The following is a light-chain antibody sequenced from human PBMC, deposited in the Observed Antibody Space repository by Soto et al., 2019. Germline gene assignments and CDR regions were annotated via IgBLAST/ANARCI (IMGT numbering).Light chain of an antibody. V-gene: IGLV2-14*01. J-gene: IGLJ1*01. CDR2: NVY. CDR3: NSYTSSSTYV. CDR1: SSDVGGYDY. Sequence: QSVLTQPASVSGSPGQSITISCTGTSSDVGGYDYVSWYQQHPGKAPKLIIHNVYNRASGVSNRFSGSKSGNTASLTISGLQAEDEADYYCNSYTSSSTYVFGTGTKVTVL.